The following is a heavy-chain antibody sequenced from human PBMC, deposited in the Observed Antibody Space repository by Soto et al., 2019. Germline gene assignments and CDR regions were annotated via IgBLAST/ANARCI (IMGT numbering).Heavy chain of an antibody. CDR2: IYYSGST. V-gene: IGHV4-59*08. CDR1: GGSISSSY. J-gene: IGHJ6*03. CDR3: ARSYYYYVDV. Sequence: NPSETLSLTCTVSGGSISSSYWTWIRQPPGKGLEWIGYIYYSGSTYYNPSLKSRVTISVDTSKNQFSLKLSSVTAADTAVYYCARSYYYYVDVWGKGTTVTVSS.